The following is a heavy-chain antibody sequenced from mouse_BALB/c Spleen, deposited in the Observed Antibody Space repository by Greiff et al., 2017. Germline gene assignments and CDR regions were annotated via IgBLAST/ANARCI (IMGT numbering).Heavy chain of an antibody. Sequence: VQLQESGPGLVAPSQSLSITCTVSGFSLTDYGVSWFRQPPGKGLEWLGGIWGGGSTYYNSALKSRLSINKDNSKSQDFLKMNSLQTDDTAMYYGAEHPHSSSRGYAMDDWGEGTSVTVSS. CDR2: IWGGGST. D-gene: IGHD3-1*01. CDR1: GFSLTDYG. J-gene: IGHJ4*01. CDR3: AEHPHSSSRGYAMDD. V-gene: IGHV2-6-5*01.